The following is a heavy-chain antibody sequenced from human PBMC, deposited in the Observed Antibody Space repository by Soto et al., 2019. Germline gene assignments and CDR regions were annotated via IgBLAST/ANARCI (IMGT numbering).Heavy chain of an antibody. CDR2: IYYSGST. CDR1: GGSISSGGYY. J-gene: IGHJ4*02. D-gene: IGHD5-18*01. Sequence: QVQLQESGPGLVKPSQTLSLTCTVSGGSISSGGYYWSWIRQHPGKGLEWIGYIYYSGSTYYNPSIKSRVTISVDTSKTPFSLKLSSVTAADTAVYYCARSGYSYGPNPLLYWGQGTLVTVSS. CDR3: ARSGYSYGPNPLLY. V-gene: IGHV4-31*03.